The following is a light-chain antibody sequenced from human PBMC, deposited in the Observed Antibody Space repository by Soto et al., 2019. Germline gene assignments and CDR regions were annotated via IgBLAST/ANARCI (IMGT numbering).Light chain of an antibody. J-gene: IGKJ2*01. CDR3: QQYGSSPRT. V-gene: IGKV3-20*01. CDR2: GAS. CDR1: QSVSSSY. Sequence: IVLTQSPGTLSLSPGDRATLSCRASQSVSSSYLAWYQQKPGQAPRLLLYGASSRATVIPDRFSGSGSGTEFTLTISRLEPEDFAVYYCQQYGSSPRTFGQGTKLEIK.